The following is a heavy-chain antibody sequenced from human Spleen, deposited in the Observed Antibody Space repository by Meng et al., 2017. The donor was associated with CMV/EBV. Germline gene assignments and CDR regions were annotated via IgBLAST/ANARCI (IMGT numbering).Heavy chain of an antibody. D-gene: IGHD6-13*01. CDR1: GFPFSSYA. CDR2: ISFDGGSK. J-gene: IGHJ4*02. CDR3: AKDRGIAATGTRGSFDY. Sequence: GGSLRLSCAASGFPFSSYAMHWVRQAPGKGLEWVADISFDGGSKYYADSVKGRFTISRDNSKNTLYLQMNSLRAEDTAVYYCAKDRGIAATGTRGSFDYWGQGTVVTVSS. V-gene: IGHV3-30*04.